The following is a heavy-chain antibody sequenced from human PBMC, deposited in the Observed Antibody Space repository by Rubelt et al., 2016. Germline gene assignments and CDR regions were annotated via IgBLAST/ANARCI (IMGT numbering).Heavy chain of an antibody. CDR2: IRAYNGNT. J-gene: IGHJ4*02. V-gene: IGHV1-18*01. Sequence: QVQLVQSGAEVKKPGASVKVSCKASGYTFTNYGMPLVRQAPGQRLAWMGWIRAYNGNTSYAQKRQGRVTMTTETSTITAYMELRSLGSDDTAVYYCARGLYGDYEYWGQGTLVTVSS. CDR1: GYTFTNYG. CDR3: ARGLYGDYEY. D-gene: IGHD4-17*01.